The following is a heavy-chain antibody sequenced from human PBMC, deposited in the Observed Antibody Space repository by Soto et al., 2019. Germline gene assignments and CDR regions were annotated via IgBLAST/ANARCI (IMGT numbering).Heavy chain of an antibody. V-gene: IGHV3-23*01. J-gene: IGHJ4*02. Sequence: EVQLLESGGGLVQPGGSLRLSCAASGFSFSSYAMTWVRQAPGKGLEWVSAISGSGSITYYADSVKGRFTISRDNSKNTLDLQMNSLRAEDTAVYYCAKDIRGLRGAYYVGNWGQGILVTVSS. CDR1: GFSFSSYA. D-gene: IGHD3-10*01. CDR2: ISGSGSIT. CDR3: AKDIRGLRGAYYVGN.